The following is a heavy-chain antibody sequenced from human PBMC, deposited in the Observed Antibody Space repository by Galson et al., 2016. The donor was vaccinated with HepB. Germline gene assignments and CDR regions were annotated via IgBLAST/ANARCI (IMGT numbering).Heavy chain of an antibody. V-gene: IGHV3-49*03. CDR1: GFTFGDHA. CDR3: TRDGLSSIYYDTRGYRGFDAFDI. CDR2: IRSKAYSGTT. Sequence: SLRLSCAASGFTFGDHAMSWFRQAPGKGLEWVGLIRSKAYSGTTEYAASVKGRFTISRDDSKSIAYLQLNSLKTEDTAVYYCTRDGLSSIYYDTRGYRGFDAFDIWGPGTMVTVSS. D-gene: IGHD3-22*01. J-gene: IGHJ3*02.